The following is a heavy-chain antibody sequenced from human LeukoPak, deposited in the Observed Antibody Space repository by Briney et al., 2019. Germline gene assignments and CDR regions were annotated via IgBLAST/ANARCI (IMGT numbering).Heavy chain of an antibody. CDR3: ALDNWNEFDP. J-gene: IGHJ5*02. Sequence: ASVKVSCKASGYRFSSNGISWVRQAPGQGLEWVGWVSTCNSDTNYAPRFQGRVTMTKDTSTSTVYMELRSLRTDDTAVYYCALDNWNEFDPWGQGTLVTVSS. D-gene: IGHD1-20*01. V-gene: IGHV1-18*01. CDR1: GYRFSSNG. CDR2: VSTCNSDT.